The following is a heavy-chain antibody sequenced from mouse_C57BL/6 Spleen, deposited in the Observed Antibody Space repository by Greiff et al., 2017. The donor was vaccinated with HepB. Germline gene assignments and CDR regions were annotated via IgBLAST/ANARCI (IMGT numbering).Heavy chain of an antibody. Sequence: QVHVKQPGAELVKPGASVKMSCKASGYTFTSYWITWVKQRPGQGLEWIGDIYPGSGSTNYNEKFKSKATLTVDTSSSTAYMQLSSLTSEDSAVYYCARGWSNYPYAMDYWGQGTSVTVSS. D-gene: IGHD2-5*01. V-gene: IGHV1-55*01. CDR2: IYPGSGST. J-gene: IGHJ4*01. CDR3: ARGWSNYPYAMDY. CDR1: GYTFTSYW.